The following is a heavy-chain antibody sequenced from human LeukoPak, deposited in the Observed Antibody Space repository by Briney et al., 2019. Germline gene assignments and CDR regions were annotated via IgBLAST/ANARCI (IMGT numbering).Heavy chain of an antibody. D-gene: IGHD6-13*01. CDR1: GFTFSSYW. Sequence: GGSLRLSCAVSGFTFSSYWMSWVRQAPGKGLEWVANIKQDGSEKYYVDSVKGRFTISRDNAKNSLYLQMNSLRAEDTAVYYCARVGSSWPFDYWGQGTLVTVSS. V-gene: IGHV3-7*01. CDR3: ARVGSSWPFDY. J-gene: IGHJ4*02. CDR2: IKQDGSEK.